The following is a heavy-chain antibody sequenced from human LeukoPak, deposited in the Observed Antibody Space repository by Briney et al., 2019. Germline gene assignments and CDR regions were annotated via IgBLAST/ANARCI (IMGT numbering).Heavy chain of an antibody. D-gene: IGHD1-26*01. J-gene: IGHJ4*02. Sequence: GGSLRLSCAASGFTFSSYAMHWVRQAPGKGLEWVGRIKSKTDGGTTDYAAPVKGRFTISRDDSENTLYLQMNSLKTEDTAVYYCTTIVGATSPPPQTEDYWGQGTLVTVSS. V-gene: IGHV3-15*01. CDR3: TTIVGATSPPPQTEDY. CDR2: IKSKTDGGTT. CDR1: GFTFSSYA.